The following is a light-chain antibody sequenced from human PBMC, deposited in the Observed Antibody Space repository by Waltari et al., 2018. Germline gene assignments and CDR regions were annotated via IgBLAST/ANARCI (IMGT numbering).Light chain of an antibody. V-gene: IGKV3-11*01. Sequence: EIVLTQSPATLSLSPGESATLSCRASQTVRGYLAWYQHKLGQAPRLLMSDAYKRATGIPARFSGSGSGTDFTLIITSLEPEDFAVYYCQHRSDWPLYTFGQGTKLELK. CDR2: DAY. J-gene: IGKJ2*01. CDR3: QHRSDWPLYT. CDR1: QTVRGY.